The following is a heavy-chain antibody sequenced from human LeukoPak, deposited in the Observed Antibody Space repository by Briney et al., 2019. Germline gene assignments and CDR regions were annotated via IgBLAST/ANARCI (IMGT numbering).Heavy chain of an antibody. CDR1: GGSISSGGYY. CDR3: ARGWHSAAAGTN. D-gene: IGHD6-13*01. CDR2: IYHSGST. Sequence: SETLSLTCTVSGGSISSGGYYWSWIRQPPGKGLEWIGYIYHSGSTYYNPSLKSRVTISVDRSKNQFSLKLSSVTAADTAVYYCARGWHSAAAGTNWGQGTLVTVSS. J-gene: IGHJ4*02. V-gene: IGHV4-30-2*01.